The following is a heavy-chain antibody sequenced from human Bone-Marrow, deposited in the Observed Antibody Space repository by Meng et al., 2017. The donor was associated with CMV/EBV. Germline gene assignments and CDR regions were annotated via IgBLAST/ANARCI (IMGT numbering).Heavy chain of an antibody. CDR1: GFTFSVHS. CDR2: ISSSNYL. V-gene: IGHV3-21*01. Sequence: LSCAASGFTFSVHSMSWVCQTSGKGLEWVSTISSSNYLYYADSVKGRFTISRDNAENSLYLQMNSLRDEDTGVYYCARDSSGWSRDYWGQGTLVTVSS. CDR3: ARDSSGWSRDY. J-gene: IGHJ4*02. D-gene: IGHD6-19*01.